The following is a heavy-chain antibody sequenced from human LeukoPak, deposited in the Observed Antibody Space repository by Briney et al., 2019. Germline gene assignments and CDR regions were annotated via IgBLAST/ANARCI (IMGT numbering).Heavy chain of an antibody. Sequence: PGGSLRLSCVASGFTFSSYWMSWVRQAPGKGLEWVANIKQDGSEKYYVDSVKGRFTISRDNAKNSLYLQMNSLRAEDTAVYYCASWNYWGQGTLVTVSS. CDR1: GFTFSSYW. D-gene: IGHD3-3*01. CDR3: ASWNY. V-gene: IGHV3-7*01. J-gene: IGHJ4*02. CDR2: IKQDGSEK.